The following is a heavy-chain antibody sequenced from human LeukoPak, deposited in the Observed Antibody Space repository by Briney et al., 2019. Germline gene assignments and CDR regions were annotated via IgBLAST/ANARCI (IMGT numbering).Heavy chain of an antibody. Sequence: GGSLRLSCAASGFTFSYYWMHWARQAPGKGLEWVASINHNGNVNYYVDSVKGRFTISRDNAKNSLYLQMSNLRAEDTAVYFCARGGGLDVWGQGATVTVSS. CDR1: GFTFSYYW. V-gene: IGHV3-7*03. J-gene: IGHJ6*02. CDR2: INHNGNVN. D-gene: IGHD3-16*01. CDR3: ARGGGLDV.